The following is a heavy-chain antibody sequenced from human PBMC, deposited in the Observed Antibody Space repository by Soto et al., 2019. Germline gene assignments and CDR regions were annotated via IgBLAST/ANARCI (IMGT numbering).Heavy chain of an antibody. Sequence: SETPSLTCTVSGGPISSSSYYWGWIRQPPGKGLEWIGSFYYSGSTYYNPSLKSRVTISVDTSKNQFSLKLSSVTAADTAVYYCARHGQYCSGGSCYSGLYNWFDPWGQGTLVTVSS. J-gene: IGHJ5*02. D-gene: IGHD2-15*01. CDR2: FYYSGST. CDR1: GGPISSSSYY. V-gene: IGHV4-39*01. CDR3: ARHGQYCSGGSCYSGLYNWFDP.